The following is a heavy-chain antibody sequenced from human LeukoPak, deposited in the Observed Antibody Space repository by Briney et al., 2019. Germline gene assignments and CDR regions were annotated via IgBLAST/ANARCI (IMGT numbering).Heavy chain of an antibody. CDR3: ARGSYSSFDY. CDR2: ISSSSNTI. CDR1: GFTFSDYS. J-gene: IGHJ4*02. Sequence: GGSLRLSCAASGFTFSDYSMNWVRQAPGKGLEWVSYISSSSNTIYYADSVKGRFTISRDNAKNSLYLQMNSLRAEDTAVYYCARGSYSSFDYWGQGTLVTVSS. V-gene: IGHV3-48*01. D-gene: IGHD1-26*01.